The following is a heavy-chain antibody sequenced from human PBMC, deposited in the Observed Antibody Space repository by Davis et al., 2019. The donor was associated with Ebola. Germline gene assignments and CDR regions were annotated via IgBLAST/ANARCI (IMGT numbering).Heavy chain of an antibody. J-gene: IGHJ3*02. CDR1: GFTFSSYS. V-gene: IGHV3-21*01. CDR2: ISSSSSYI. D-gene: IGHD4-11*01. Sequence: GESLKISCAASGFTFSSYSMNWVRQAPGKGLEWVSSISSSSSYIYYADSVKGRFTISRDNAKNSLYLQMNSLRAEDTAVYYCARDDSTTVTTTGAFDIWGQGTMVTVSS. CDR3: ARDDSTTVTTTGAFDI.